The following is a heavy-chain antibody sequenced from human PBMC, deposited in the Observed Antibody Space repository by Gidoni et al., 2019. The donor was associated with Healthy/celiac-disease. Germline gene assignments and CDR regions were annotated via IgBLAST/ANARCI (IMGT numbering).Heavy chain of an antibody. CDR2: IIPIFGTA. CDR1: VGTFSSYA. CDR3: AVGRGPSDAFDI. J-gene: IGHJ3*02. Sequence: QVQLVQSGAAVQKPASSVTASSKASVGTFSSYAISWVRQAPGQGREWMGGIIPIFGTANYAQKFQGRVTITADEATSTAYMELCSLRSEGTAVYYCAVGRGPSDAFDIWGQGTMVTVSS. V-gene: IGHV1-69*01. D-gene: IGHD1-26*01.